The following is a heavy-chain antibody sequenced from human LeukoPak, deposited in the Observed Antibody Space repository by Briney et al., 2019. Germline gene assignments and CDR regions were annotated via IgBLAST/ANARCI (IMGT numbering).Heavy chain of an antibody. V-gene: IGHV3-43D*03. Sequence: GGSLRLSCAASGFTFSSYGMTWVRQAPGKGLEWVSLISWDGGSTYYADSVKGRFTIFRDNSKNSLYLQMNSVRAEDTALYYCAKDAHSYSGSYWALRNYYMDVWGKGTTVTVSS. CDR2: ISWDGGST. CDR1: GFTFSSYG. D-gene: IGHD1-26*01. CDR3: AKDAHSYSGSYWALRNYYMDV. J-gene: IGHJ6*03.